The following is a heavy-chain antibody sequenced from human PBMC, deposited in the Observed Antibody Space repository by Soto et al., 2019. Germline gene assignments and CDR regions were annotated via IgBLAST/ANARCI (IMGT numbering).Heavy chain of an antibody. D-gene: IGHD7-27*01. Sequence: QVQLVQSGAEVKKPGASVKVSCKASGYTFTSYGISWVRQAPGQGLEWMGWISAYNGNTNYAQKRQGRVTITTDTSTSTGYMELRGMSSDDTDVYYCARAPPWGGIDVWGQGTTVTVSS. V-gene: IGHV1-18*01. J-gene: IGHJ6*02. CDR3: ARAPPWGGIDV. CDR2: ISAYNGNT. CDR1: GYTFTSYG.